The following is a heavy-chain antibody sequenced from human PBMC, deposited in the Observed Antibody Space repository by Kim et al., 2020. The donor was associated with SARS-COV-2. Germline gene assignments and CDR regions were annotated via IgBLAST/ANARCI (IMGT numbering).Heavy chain of an antibody. D-gene: IGHD3-16*01. CDR1: GFTFSSYA. CDR2: IKQDGSEK. J-gene: IGHJ5*02. Sequence: GGSLRLSCVASGFTFSSYAMSWVRQAPWKGLEWVANIKQDGSEKYYIDSVKGRITISRDNAKNLMYLQMSGLRAEDTAVYYCARDIRGTWFDPWGQGTL. V-gene: IGHV3-7*01. CDR3: ARDIRGTWFDP.